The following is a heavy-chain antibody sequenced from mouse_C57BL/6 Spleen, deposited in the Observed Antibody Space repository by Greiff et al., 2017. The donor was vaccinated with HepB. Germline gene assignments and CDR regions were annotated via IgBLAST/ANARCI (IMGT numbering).Heavy chain of an antibody. CDR3: TRTGTGPFDY. CDR2: IDPETGGT. D-gene: IGHD4-1*01. J-gene: IGHJ2*01. V-gene: IGHV1-15*01. CDR1: GYTFTDYE. Sequence: QVHVKQSGAELVRPGASVTLSCKASGYTFTDYEMHWVKQTPVHGLEWIGAIDPETGGTAYNQKFKGKAILTADKSSSTAYMELRSLTSEDSAVYYCTRTGTGPFDYWGQGTTLTVSS.